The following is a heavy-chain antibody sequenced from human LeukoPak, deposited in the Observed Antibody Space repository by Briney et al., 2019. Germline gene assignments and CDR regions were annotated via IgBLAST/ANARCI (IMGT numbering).Heavy chain of an antibody. J-gene: IGHJ6*02. Sequence: GGSLRLSCSASGLTFNNFAMHCVRQAPGKGLEYVSAISRDGNSTYSADSVRDRFTISRDNSKNTMYLQMRSLRAEDTAVYYCVKVQGTWYYYYAMDVWGQGTTVTVSS. CDR3: VKVQGTWYYYYAMDV. CDR2: ISRDGNST. V-gene: IGHV3-64D*06. CDR1: GLTFNNFA.